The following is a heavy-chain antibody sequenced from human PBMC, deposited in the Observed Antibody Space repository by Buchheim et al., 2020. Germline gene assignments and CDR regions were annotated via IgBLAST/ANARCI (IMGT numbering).Heavy chain of an antibody. CDR3: AKDLLHSSSWWGVFDS. D-gene: IGHD3-10*01. Sequence: EVQLLESGGGLVRPGGSLRVSCAASGFSFTSYGVSWVRQAPGKGLEWVAIISGTGGAPYYADSVKGRFTISSDSSKRPVLLHMNDLRVEDTAVYYCAKDLLHSSSWWGVFDSWGQGT. V-gene: IGHV3-23*01. J-gene: IGHJ4*02. CDR2: ISGTGGAP. CDR1: GFSFTSYG.